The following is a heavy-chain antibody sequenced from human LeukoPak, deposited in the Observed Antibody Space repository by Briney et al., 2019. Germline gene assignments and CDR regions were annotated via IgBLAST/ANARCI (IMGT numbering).Heavy chain of an antibody. V-gene: IGHV3-21*01. CDR3: AKRCSMGTRGVDY. CDR1: GFTFSRYT. D-gene: IGHD3-10*02. Sequence: GGSLRLSCAASGFTFSRYTMNWVRQAPGKGLEWVSSISSSSSYIYYADSVKGRFTISRDNSKNTLYLQMNSLRAEDTAVYYCAKRCSMGTRGVDYWGQGTLVTVSS. J-gene: IGHJ4*02. CDR2: ISSSSSYI.